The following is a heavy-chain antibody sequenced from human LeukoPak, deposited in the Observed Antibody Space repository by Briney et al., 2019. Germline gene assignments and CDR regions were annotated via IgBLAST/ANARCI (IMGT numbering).Heavy chain of an antibody. CDR2: ISSSSSYI. V-gene: IGHV3-21*04. CDR3: AKDKGGWRLSFDY. D-gene: IGHD6-19*01. CDR1: GFTFSSYT. Sequence: MSGGSLRLSCAAPGFTFSSYTINWVRQAPGKGLEWVSSISSSSSYIYYADSVKGRFTISRDNAKNSLYLQMNSLRAEDTALYYCAKDKGGWRLSFDYWGQGTLVTVSS. J-gene: IGHJ4*02.